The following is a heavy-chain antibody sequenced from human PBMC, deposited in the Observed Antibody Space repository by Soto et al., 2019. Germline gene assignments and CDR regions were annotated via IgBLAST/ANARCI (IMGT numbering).Heavy chain of an antibody. V-gene: IGHV4-4*02. CDR1: GGSISSSNW. J-gene: IGHJ4*02. Sequence: QVQLQESGPGLVKPSGTLSLTCAVSGGSISSSNWWSWVRQPPGKGLEWIGEIYHSGSTNYNPSLKNRVTISVDKSKNQFSLKLSSVTAADTAVYYCARDGYWGSGSYSGGYYFDYWGQGTLVTVSS. D-gene: IGHD3-10*01. CDR2: IYHSGST. CDR3: ARDGYWGSGSYSGGYYFDY.